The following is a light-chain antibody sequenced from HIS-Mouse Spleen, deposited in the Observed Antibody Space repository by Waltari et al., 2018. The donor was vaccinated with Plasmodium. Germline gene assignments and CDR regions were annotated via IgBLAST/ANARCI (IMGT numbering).Light chain of an antibody. CDR2: GAS. V-gene: IGKV3-15*01. CDR1: QSVSSN. Sequence: EIVMTQSQATLSVSPGERANLSCRASQSVSSNLAWYQQKPGQAPRLLIYGASARATGIPARFSVSGSGTEFTLTISSLQSEDFAVYYCQQYNNWSFTFGPGTKVDIK. J-gene: IGKJ3*01. CDR3: QQYNNWSFT.